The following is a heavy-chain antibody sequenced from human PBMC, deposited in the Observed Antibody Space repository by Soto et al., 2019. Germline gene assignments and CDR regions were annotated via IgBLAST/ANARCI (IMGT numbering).Heavy chain of an antibody. D-gene: IGHD3-22*01. Sequence: GGSLRLSCAASGFTFSSYGMHWVRQAPGKGLEWVVVISYDGSNKYYADSVKGRFTISRDNSKNTLYLQMNSLRAEDTAVYYCAKEGGDSYDSSGYYPNLFDPWGQGTLVTVSS. V-gene: IGHV3-30*18. CDR1: GFTFSSYG. J-gene: IGHJ5*02. CDR3: AKEGGDSYDSSGYYPNLFDP. CDR2: ISYDGSNK.